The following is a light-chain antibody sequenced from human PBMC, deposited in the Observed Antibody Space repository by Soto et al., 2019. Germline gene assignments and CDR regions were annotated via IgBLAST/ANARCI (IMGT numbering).Light chain of an antibody. CDR1: SSDVGGYNY. Sequence: QSVLTQPTSVSGSPGQSITISCTGTSSDVGGYNYVSWYQHHPGKAPKLMICDVSDRPSGVSNRFSGSKSGNTASLTISGLQAEDDADYYCSSYKSRITPWVFVTGTLVT. V-gene: IGLV2-14*03. J-gene: IGLJ1*01. CDR3: SSYKSRITPWV. CDR2: DVS.